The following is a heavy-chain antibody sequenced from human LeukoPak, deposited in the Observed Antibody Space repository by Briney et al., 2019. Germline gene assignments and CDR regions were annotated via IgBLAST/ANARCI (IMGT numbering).Heavy chain of an antibody. Sequence: GGSLRLSCAASGFTFSSYAMSWVRQAPGKGLEWVSAISGSGGSTYYADSVKGRFTISRDNSKNTLYLQMNSLRAEDTAVYYCAPGAGVVVVAGYYFDYWGQGTLVTVSS. J-gene: IGHJ4*02. CDR2: ISGSGGST. CDR1: GFTFSSYA. CDR3: APGAGVVVVAGYYFDY. V-gene: IGHV3-23*01. D-gene: IGHD2-15*01.